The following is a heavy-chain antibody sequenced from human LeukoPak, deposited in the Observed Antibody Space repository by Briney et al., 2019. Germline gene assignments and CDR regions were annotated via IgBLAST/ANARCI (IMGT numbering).Heavy chain of an antibody. CDR1: GYTFSSYG. Sequence: GASVKVSCKASGYTFSSYGFSWVRQAPGQGLEWMGWISAYNGNTNYAQKLQGRVTMTTDTSTSTAYMELRSLRYDDTAVYYCARDDGYCSGGSCYSFGESVDPWGQGTLVTVSS. D-gene: IGHD2-15*01. CDR2: ISAYNGNT. V-gene: IGHV1-18*01. J-gene: IGHJ5*02. CDR3: ARDDGYCSGGSCYSFGESVDP.